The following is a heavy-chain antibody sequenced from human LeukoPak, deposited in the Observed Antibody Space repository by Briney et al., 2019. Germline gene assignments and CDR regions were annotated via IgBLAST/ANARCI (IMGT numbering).Heavy chain of an antibody. CDR2: IIPIFGTA. CDR1: GGTFSSYA. CDR3: ASVYSYGYYWFDP. Sequence: SVKVSCKASGGTFSSYAISWVRQAPGQGLEWMGGIIPIFGTANYAQKFQGRVTITTDESTSTAYMELSSLRSEDTAVYYCASVYSYGYYWFDPWGQGTLVTVSS. V-gene: IGHV1-69*05. D-gene: IGHD5-18*01. J-gene: IGHJ5*02.